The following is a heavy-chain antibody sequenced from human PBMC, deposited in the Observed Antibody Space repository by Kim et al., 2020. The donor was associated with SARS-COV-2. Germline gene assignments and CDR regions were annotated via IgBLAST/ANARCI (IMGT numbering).Heavy chain of an antibody. CDR3: ARREFATSPFDP. D-gene: IGHD3-10*01. V-gene: IGHV4-39*01. J-gene: IGHJ5*02. Sequence: NTNPSLKSRVTISKDTSKNQFSLRLTSVTAADTAMYYCARREFATSPFDPWGRGALITVSS.